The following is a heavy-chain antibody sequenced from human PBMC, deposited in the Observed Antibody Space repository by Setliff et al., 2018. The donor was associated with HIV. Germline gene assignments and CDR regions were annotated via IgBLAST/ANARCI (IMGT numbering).Heavy chain of an antibody. CDR3: ARGARGYSYG. CDR2: ISGSGGST. V-gene: IGHV3-23*01. CDR1: GFTFSSYA. Sequence: GGSLRLSCAASGFTFSSYAMSWVRQAPGKGLEWVSAISGSGGSTYYVESVKGRFTISRDNANNSLYLQMNSLRAEDTAVYYCARGARGYSYGWGQGTLVTVSS. D-gene: IGHD5-18*01. J-gene: IGHJ4*02.